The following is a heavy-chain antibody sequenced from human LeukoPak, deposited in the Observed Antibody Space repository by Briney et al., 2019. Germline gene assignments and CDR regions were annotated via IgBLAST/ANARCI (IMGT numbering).Heavy chain of an antibody. CDR1: GFTFDDYA. D-gene: IGHD3-16*02. CDR2: ISWNSGSI. V-gene: IGHV3-9*01. CDR3: AKAAYDYVWGSYRYIDY. J-gene: IGHJ4*02. Sequence: GGSLRLSCAASGFTFDDYAMHWVRQAPGKGLEWVSGISWNSGSIGYADSVKGRFTISRDNAKNSLYLQMNSLRAEDTAVYYCAKAAYDYVWGSYRYIDYWGQGTLVTVSS.